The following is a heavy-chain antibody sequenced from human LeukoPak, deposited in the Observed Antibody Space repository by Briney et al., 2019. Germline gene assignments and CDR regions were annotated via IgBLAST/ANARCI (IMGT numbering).Heavy chain of an antibody. D-gene: IGHD6-13*01. CDR3: ARPRYSSSWYFDS. V-gene: IGHV4-34*01. CDR1: GGSFSGYY. J-gene: IGHJ4*02. Sequence: SETLSLTCAVYGGSFSGYYWSWIRQPPGKGLEWIGEINHSGSTNYNPSLKSRVTMSVDTSKNQFSLNLRSVTAADTAVYYCARPRYSSSWYFDSWGQGTLVTVSS. CDR2: INHSGST.